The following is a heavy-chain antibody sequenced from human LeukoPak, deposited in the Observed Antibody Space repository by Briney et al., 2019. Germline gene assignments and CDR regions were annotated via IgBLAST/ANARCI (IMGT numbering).Heavy chain of an antibody. V-gene: IGHV1-2*02. J-gene: IGHJ4*02. Sequence: ASVKVSCKASGYTFTSYGISWVRQAPGQGLEWMGWINPNSGGTNYAQKFQGRVTMTRDTSISTAYMELSRLRSDDTAVYYCARSHVSTSVTDYWGQGTLVTVSS. CDR1: GYTFTSYG. D-gene: IGHD2-2*01. CDR3: ARSHVSTSVTDY. CDR2: INPNSGGT.